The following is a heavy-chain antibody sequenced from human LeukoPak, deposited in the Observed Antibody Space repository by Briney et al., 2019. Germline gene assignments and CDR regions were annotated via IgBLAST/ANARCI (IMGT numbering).Heavy chain of an antibody. CDR3: AKVDGDYELDY. CDR2: ISGSGGST. V-gene: IGHV3-23*01. D-gene: IGHD4-17*01. CDR1: GSTFSSYA. J-gene: IGHJ4*02. Sequence: GGSLRLSCAASGSTFSSYAMTWVRQAPGKGLEWVSGISGSGGSTYYADSVKGRFTISRDNSKNTLYLQINSLRVEDTAVYYCAKVDGDYELDYWGQGTLVTASS.